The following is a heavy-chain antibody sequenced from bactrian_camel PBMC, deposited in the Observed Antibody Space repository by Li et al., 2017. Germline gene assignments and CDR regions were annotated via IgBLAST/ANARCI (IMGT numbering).Heavy chain of an antibody. J-gene: IGHJ4*01. CDR1: AYESMTC. V-gene: IGHV3S53*01. Sequence: QVQLVESGGGSVQAGGSLTLSCVASAYESMTCLGWFRQAPGKEREGVAATGRDTKTYYADFVKGRFTISQDQSKKTVYLQMNSLKPEDTAMYYCAAGCRFDDAERRLSKGGYYYWGQGTQVTVS. D-gene: IGHD4*01. CDR3: AAGCRFDDAERRLSKGGYYY. CDR2: TGRDTKT.